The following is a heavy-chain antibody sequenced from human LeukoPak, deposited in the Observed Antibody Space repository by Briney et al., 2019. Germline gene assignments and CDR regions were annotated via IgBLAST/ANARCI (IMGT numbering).Heavy chain of an antibody. CDR1: GFTFSSYV. CDR2: IWYDGSNI. V-gene: IGHV3-33*01. Sequence: PGGSLRLSCAASGFTFSSYVMHWVRQAPGKRLDWVAVIWYDGSNIYHGDSVKGRFTVSRDNSKNTLYLQMNSLRAEDTAVYYCARARNDYDSSGFSTLDYWGQGTLVTVSS. CDR3: ARARNDYDSSGFSTLDY. J-gene: IGHJ4*02. D-gene: IGHD3-22*01.